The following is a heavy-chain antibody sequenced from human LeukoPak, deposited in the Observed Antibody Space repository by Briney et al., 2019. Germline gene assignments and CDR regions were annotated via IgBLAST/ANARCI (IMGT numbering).Heavy chain of an antibody. V-gene: IGHV3-48*02. CDR3: ARHDYAGNSGDY. CDR2: IGTSSSII. Sequence: GGSLRLSCAASGFTFSSYSMNWVRQTPGKGLEWVSYIGTSSSIIYYADSAKGRFTISRDNAKNSLYLQMNSLRDEDTAVYYCARHDYAGNSGDYWGQGTLVTVSS. CDR1: GFTFSSYS. J-gene: IGHJ4*02. D-gene: IGHD4-23*01.